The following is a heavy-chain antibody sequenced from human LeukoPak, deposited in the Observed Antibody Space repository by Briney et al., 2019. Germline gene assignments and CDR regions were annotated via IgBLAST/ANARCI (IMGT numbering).Heavy chain of an antibody. Sequence: GGSLRLSCAASGFTFSSYSMNWVRQAPGKGLEWVSYISSSSSTIYYADSVKGRFTISRDNAKSSLYLQMNSLRAEDTAVYYCARDYEWLRFWGQGTLVTVSS. CDR2: ISSSSSTI. J-gene: IGHJ4*02. CDR1: GFTFSSYS. V-gene: IGHV3-48*01. CDR3: ARDYEWLRF. D-gene: IGHD5-12*01.